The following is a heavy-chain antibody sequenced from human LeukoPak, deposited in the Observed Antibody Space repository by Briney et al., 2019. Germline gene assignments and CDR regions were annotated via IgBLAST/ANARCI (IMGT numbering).Heavy chain of an antibody. D-gene: IGHD3-22*01. CDR2: IYYSGST. Sequence: SESLSLTCTVSGGSISSSSYYWGWIRQPPGKGLEWIGSIYYSGSTYYNPSLKSRVTISVDTSKNQFSLKLSSVTAADTAVYYCARGRDSSGYTLDYWGQGTLVTVSS. CDR1: GGSISSSSYY. J-gene: IGHJ4*02. V-gene: IGHV4-39*07. CDR3: ARGRDSSGYTLDY.